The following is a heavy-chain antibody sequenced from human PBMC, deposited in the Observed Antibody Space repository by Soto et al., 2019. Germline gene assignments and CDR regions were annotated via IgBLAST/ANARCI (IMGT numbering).Heavy chain of an antibody. D-gene: IGHD6-6*01. CDR3: ARETNPYTTSSHAFDI. V-gene: IGHV3-21*01. CDR1: GFIFSSYS. Sequence: EVQLVESGGGLVKPGGSLRLSCAASGFIFSSYSMNWVRQAPGKGLEWISSVSSTGSFIDYTDSLKGRFTISRDNAKSSLSLQMNRLTAEDTALYYCARETNPYTTSSHAFDIWGQGTMVTVSS. J-gene: IGHJ3*02. CDR2: VSSTGSFI.